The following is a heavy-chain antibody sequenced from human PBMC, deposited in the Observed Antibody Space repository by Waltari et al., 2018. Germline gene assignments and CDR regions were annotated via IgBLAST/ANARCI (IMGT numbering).Heavy chain of an antibody. CDR2: INSGGDT. CDR1: GFTVSSHY. J-gene: IGHJ2*01. CDR3: TRDVTGYYYFDL. V-gene: IGHV3-53*01. Sequence: EVQLVESGGGWIQPGGSLRLPCAASGFTVSSHYMNWVRQAPGKGLEWVSVINSGGDTHYADSVKGRFTISRDNSKNTVYLQMNTLRAEDTALYYCTRDVTGYYYFDLWGRGTLVTVSS.